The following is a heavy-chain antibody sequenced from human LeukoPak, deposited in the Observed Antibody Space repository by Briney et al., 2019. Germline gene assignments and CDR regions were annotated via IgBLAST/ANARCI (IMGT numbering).Heavy chain of an antibody. D-gene: IGHD6-6*01. V-gene: IGHV1-69*13. J-gene: IGHJ6*02. Sequence: SVKVSCKASGGTFSSYAISWVRQAPGQGLEWMGGIIPIFGTANYAQKFQGRVTITADESTSTAYMELSSLRSEDTAVYYCASLPSIAARPGLHYYYGMDVWGQGTTVTVSS. CDR2: IIPIFGTA. CDR1: GGTFSSYA. CDR3: ASLPSIAARPGLHYYYGMDV.